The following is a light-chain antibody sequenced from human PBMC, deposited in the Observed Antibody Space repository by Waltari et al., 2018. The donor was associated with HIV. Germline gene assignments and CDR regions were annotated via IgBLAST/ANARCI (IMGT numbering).Light chain of an antibody. Sequence: ETVLTQSPGTLSLSPGERATIPCRASQSVSSSYLAWYQQKPGQAPRLLSYGASSRATGIPDRFSGSGSGTDFTLTISRLEPEDFAVYYCQQYGSSSVTFCQGTKLESK. CDR2: GAS. J-gene: IGKJ2*01. V-gene: IGKV3-20*01. CDR3: QQYGSSSVT. CDR1: QSVSSSY.